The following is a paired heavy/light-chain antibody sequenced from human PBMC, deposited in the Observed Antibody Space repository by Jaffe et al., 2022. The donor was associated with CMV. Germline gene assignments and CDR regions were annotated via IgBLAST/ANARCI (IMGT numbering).Light chain of an antibody. V-gene: IGKV1-27*01. CDR1: QDISNY. CDR2: AAS. CDR3: QKYSSAPPYP. J-gene: IGKJ2*01. Sequence: DIEMTQSPSSLSASVGDRVIITCRASQDISNYLAWYQQKPGKVPKLLIYAASTLQSGVSSRLSGGGSGTDFTLTINSLQPEDVATYYCQKYSSAPPYPFGQGTKLEIK.
Heavy chain of an antibody. V-gene: IGHV3-15*01. D-gene: IGHD1-26*01. CDR1: GFTFSNAW. CDR3: ATDGGGSYNELHY. J-gene: IGHJ4*02. Sequence: EVHLEESGGGLVKPGGSLRVSCAASGFTFSNAWMNWVRQAPGKGLEWVGRIKRKIDGGTADYAAPVKGRFTISRDDSKNMVYLEMNSMKLEDTAVYYCATDGGGSYNELHYWGQGTLVTVSS. CDR2: IKRKIDGGTA.